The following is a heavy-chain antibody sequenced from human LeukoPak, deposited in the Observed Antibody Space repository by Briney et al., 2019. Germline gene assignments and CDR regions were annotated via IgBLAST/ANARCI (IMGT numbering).Heavy chain of an antibody. CDR2: IIPIFGTA. V-gene: IGHV1-69*06. J-gene: IGHJ4*02. CDR1: GGTFSSYA. CDR3: ARVGTKDSSSWHLFDY. D-gene: IGHD6-13*01. Sequence: SVRVSCKASGGTFSSYAISWVRQAPGQGLEWMGGIIPIFGTANYAQKFQGRVTITADKSTSTAYMELSSLRSEDTAVYYCARVGTKDSSSWHLFDYWGQGTLVTVSS.